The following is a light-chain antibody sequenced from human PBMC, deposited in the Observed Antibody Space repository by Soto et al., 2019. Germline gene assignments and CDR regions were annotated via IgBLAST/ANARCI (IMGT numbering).Light chain of an antibody. J-gene: IGKJ1*01. CDR1: QGTSTY. Sequence: DIQMTQSPSSLSASVGDRVTITCRASQGTSTYLVWYQQKPGTVPKLLIFAASTLQSGVPSRFSGSGSGTDFTLTISSLQPEDVATYYCQNYNGAPWTFGQGTKVDIK. CDR3: QNYNGAPWT. CDR2: AAS. V-gene: IGKV1-27*01.